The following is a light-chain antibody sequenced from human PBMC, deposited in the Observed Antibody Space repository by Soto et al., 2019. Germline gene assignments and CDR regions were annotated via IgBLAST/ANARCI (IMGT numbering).Light chain of an antibody. CDR1: QVIVNNY. J-gene: IGKJ4*01. CDR3: QQYSSDPLT. CDR2: AAS. Sequence: DIQMTQSPSSLSASVGDRVTITCRASQVIVNNYLAWYQQKSGDVPNLLIYAASTLQSGVPSRFSGSGSGTDFTLTISSLHPEDVATFYCQQYSSDPLTFGGGTKVEIK. V-gene: IGKV1-27*01.